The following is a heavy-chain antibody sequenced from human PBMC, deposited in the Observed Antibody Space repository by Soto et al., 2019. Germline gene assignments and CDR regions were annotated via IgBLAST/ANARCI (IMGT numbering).Heavy chain of an antibody. CDR2: IFHDGNT. D-gene: IGHD2-8*02. J-gene: IGHJ5*02. CDR3: ARHEGWTGPDQ. Sequence: ETLSLTGSVSGASIGSGGWWSWVRQPPGKGLEWIAEIFHDGNTNYSPSLKSRVTISVDKSQNQFSLNVYSVTAADTAVYYCARHEGWTGPDQWGQGTLVTVYS. V-gene: IGHV4-4*02. CDR1: GASIGSGGW.